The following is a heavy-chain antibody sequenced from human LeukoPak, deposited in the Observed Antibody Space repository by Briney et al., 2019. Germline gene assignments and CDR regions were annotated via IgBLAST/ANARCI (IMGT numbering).Heavy chain of an antibody. Sequence: GGSLRLSCAASGFTFSSYWMSWVRQAPGKGLEWVANIKQDGSEKYYVDSVKGRFTISRDNAKNSLYLQMNSLRAEDTAVYYCASVTGTSYYQNYFDYWGQGTLVTVSS. V-gene: IGHV3-7*01. CDR1: GFTFSSYW. CDR2: IKQDGSEK. CDR3: ASVTGTSYYQNYFDY. D-gene: IGHD1-7*01. J-gene: IGHJ4*02.